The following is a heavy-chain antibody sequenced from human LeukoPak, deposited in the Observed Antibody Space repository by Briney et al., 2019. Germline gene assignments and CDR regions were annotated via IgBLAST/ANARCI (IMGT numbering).Heavy chain of an antibody. CDR1: SGSISNYY. CDR3: ARKQAISGGFDS. D-gene: IGHD2-8*02. Sequence: SETLSLTCIVSSGSISNYYWSWFRQPPGKGLEWIGYIFFSGDAKHNPSLQSRVTISIDTSNKFSLKLASVTAADTAVYLCARKQAISGGFDSWGQGTPVTVSS. J-gene: IGHJ4*02. CDR2: IFFSGDA. V-gene: IGHV4-59*01.